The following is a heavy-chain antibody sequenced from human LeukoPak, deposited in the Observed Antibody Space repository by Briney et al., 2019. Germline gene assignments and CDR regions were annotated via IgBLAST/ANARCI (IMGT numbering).Heavy chain of an antibody. D-gene: IGHD1-1*01. CDR2: IIPILGIA. J-gene: IGHJ4*02. Sequence: ASVKVSCKASGGTISSYTISWVRQAPGQGLEWMGRIIPILGIANYAQKFQGRVTITADKSTSTAYMELSSLRSEDTAVYYCARSLTPGGFDYWGQGTLVTVSS. CDR3: ARSLTPGGFDY. CDR1: GGTISSYT. V-gene: IGHV1-69*02.